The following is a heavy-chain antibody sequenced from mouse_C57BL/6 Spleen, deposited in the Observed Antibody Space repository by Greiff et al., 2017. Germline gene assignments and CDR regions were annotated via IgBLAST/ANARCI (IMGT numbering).Heavy chain of an antibody. Sequence: QVHVKQPGTELVKPGASVQLSCKASGYTFTSYWLHWVKQRPGQGLEWIGNINPSNGGTNYTETFKSKATLAVAKSSSTAYMQLSSLTSEDSAVYYCARGYYGSSYVSYFDYWGQGTTLTVSS. CDR1: GYTFTSYW. J-gene: IGHJ2*01. D-gene: IGHD1-1*01. CDR2: INPSNGGT. V-gene: IGHV1-53*01. CDR3: ARGYYGSSYVSYFDY.